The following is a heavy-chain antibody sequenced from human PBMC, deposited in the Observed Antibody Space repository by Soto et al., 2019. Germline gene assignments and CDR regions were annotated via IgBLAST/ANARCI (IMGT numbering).Heavy chain of an antibody. CDR2: ISGSGGST. V-gene: IGHV3-23*01. D-gene: IGHD6-6*01. CDR3: ARAITGGYSSSSGPIYYYYMDV. CDR1: GFTFSSYA. J-gene: IGHJ6*03. Sequence: GGSLRLSCAASGFTFSSYAMSWVRQAPGKGLEWVSAISGSGGSTYYADSVKGRFTISRDNSKNTLYLQMNSLRAEDTAVYYCARAITGGYSSSSGPIYYYYMDVWGKGTTVTVSS.